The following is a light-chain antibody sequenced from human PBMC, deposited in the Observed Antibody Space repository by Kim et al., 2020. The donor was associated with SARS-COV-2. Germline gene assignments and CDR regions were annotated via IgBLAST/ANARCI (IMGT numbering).Light chain of an antibody. CDR3: QQTNNFPYT. J-gene: IGKJ2*01. V-gene: IGKV1-12*01. CDR1: QGISKW. Sequence: DIQMTQSPSSVSASVGDRVTITCRASQGISKWLAWYQQKPGKAPKLLIYVASTLQSGVPSRFSGSGSGTDFTLTISSLQPEDFAVYYCQQTNNFPYTFGRGTKLEIQ. CDR2: VAS.